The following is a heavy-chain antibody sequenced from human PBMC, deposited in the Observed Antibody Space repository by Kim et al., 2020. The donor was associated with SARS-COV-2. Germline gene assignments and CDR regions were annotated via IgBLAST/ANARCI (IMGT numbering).Heavy chain of an antibody. CDR3: VNGAFFGVVITYYYYGMDV. CDR2: ISSNGGST. D-gene: IGHD3-3*01. Sequence: GGSLRLSCSASGFTFSSYAMHWVRQAPGKGLEYVSAISSNGGSTYYADSVKGRFTISRDNSKNTLYLQMSSLRAEDTAVYYCVNGAFFGVVITYYYYGMDVWGQGTTVTVSS. V-gene: IGHV3-64D*06. J-gene: IGHJ6*02. CDR1: GFTFSSYA.